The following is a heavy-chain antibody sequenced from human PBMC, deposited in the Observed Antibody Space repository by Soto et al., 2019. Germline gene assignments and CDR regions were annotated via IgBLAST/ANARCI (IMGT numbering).Heavy chain of an antibody. Sequence: GASVKVSCKASGYTFTGYYMHWVRQAPGQGLEWMGWINPNSGGTNYAQKFQGRVTMTRDTSISTAYMELSRLRSDDTAVYYCARQHVAAYCSSTSCFGLYYYYGMDVWGQGTTVTVSS. J-gene: IGHJ6*02. CDR3: ARQHVAAYCSSTSCFGLYYYYGMDV. CDR2: INPNSGGT. CDR1: GYTFTGYY. D-gene: IGHD2-2*01. V-gene: IGHV1-2*02.